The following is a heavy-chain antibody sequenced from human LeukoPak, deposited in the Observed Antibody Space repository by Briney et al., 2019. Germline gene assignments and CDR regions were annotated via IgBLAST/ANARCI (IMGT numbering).Heavy chain of an antibody. Sequence: GGSLRLSCAASGFTFSSCGMHWVRQAPGKGLEWVAFIRYDGSNKYYADSVKGRFTISRDNSKNTLYLQMNSLRAEDTAVYYCAKKEGYCSGGSCYYFDYWGQGTLVTVSS. J-gene: IGHJ4*02. CDR3: AKKEGYCSGGSCYYFDY. CDR2: IRYDGSNK. V-gene: IGHV3-30*02. CDR1: GFTFSSCG. D-gene: IGHD2-15*01.